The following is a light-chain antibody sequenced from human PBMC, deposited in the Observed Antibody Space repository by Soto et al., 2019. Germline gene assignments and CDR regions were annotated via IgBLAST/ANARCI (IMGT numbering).Light chain of an antibody. CDR3: CSYAGSRTYV. CDR1: NSDIGSYSL. Sequence: ALTQPASVSGSPGQSITISCTGTNSDIGSYSLVSWYQHHPGKAPKLMIYEVIKRPSGVSNRFSGSKSGNTASLIISGLQAEDEADYYCCSYAGSRTYVFGTGTKVTIL. CDR2: EVI. V-gene: IGLV2-23*02. J-gene: IGLJ1*01.